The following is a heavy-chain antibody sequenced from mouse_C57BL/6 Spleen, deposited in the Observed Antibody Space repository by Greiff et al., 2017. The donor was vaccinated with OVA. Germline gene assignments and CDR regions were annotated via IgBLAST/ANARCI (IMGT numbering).Heavy chain of an antibody. Sequence: QVQLQQPGAELVKPGASVKASCKASGYTFTSYWMHWVKQRPGQGLEWIGRIHPSDSDTNYNQKFKGKATLTVDKSSSTAYMQLSSLTSEDSAVYYCAMEGAYDYTPGYYAMDYWGQGTSVTVSS. CDR1: GYTFTSYW. J-gene: IGHJ4*01. CDR3: AMEGAYDYTPGYYAMDY. CDR2: IHPSDSDT. V-gene: IGHV1-74*01. D-gene: IGHD2-4*01.